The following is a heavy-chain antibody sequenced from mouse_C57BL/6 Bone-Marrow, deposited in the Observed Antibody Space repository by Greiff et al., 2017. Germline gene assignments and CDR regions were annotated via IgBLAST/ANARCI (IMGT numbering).Heavy chain of an antibody. CDR1: GYTFTSYW. Sequence: QVQLQQPGAELVKPGASVKLSCKASGYTFTSYWMHWVKQRPGQGLEWIGMIHPNSGSTNYNEKFKSKATLTVDTSSSTAYMQLSSLTSEDSAVYYCARSNYGSSYVDGDEYYFDYWGQGTTLTVSS. J-gene: IGHJ2*01. CDR2: IHPNSGST. D-gene: IGHD1-1*01. V-gene: IGHV1-64*01. CDR3: ARSNYGSSYVDGDEYYFDY.